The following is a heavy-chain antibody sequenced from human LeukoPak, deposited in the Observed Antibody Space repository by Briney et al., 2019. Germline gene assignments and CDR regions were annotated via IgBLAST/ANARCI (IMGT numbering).Heavy chain of an antibody. Sequence: PGGSLRLSCAASGFTFSSYAMSWLRQAPEKGLEWVSGISGSSVSTYSADSVKGRFTISRDNSKNTLYLQMNSLRAEDTAVYYCAKLEYDYVWGSYIDYWGQGTLVTVSS. J-gene: IGHJ4*02. V-gene: IGHV3-23*01. CDR1: GFTFSSYA. D-gene: IGHD3-16*01. CDR3: AKLEYDYVWGSYIDY. CDR2: ISGSSVST.